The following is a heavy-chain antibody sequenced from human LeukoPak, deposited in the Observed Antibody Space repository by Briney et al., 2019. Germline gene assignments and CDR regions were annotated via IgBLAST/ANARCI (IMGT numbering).Heavy chain of an antibody. D-gene: IGHD5-18*01. V-gene: IGHV3-66*01. Sequence: GGSLRLSCAVSGFRVSDYYMSWVRQAPGKGLEWDSVIYSGGTTYYADSVKGRFTISRDNSKNKLYLQMNSLRAEDTAVYYCARASGDIVETATMGSYWGQGTLVTVSS. CDR3: ARASGDIVETATMGSY. J-gene: IGHJ4*02. CDR1: GFRVSDYY. CDR2: IYSGGTT.